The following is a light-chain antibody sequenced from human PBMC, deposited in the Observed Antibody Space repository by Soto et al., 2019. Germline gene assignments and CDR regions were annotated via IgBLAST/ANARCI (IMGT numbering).Light chain of an antibody. CDR3: QQGT. V-gene: IGKV3-11*01. Sequence: EVVLTLSLATLSLSPRERATLSCRASQSVISYLAWYQQKRGQPPRPLIYDASSRATGIPARFSGSGSGTDFTLTISSLEPEDFAVYFCQQGTFGQGTKVDI. CDR1: QSVISY. CDR2: DAS. J-gene: IGKJ1*01.